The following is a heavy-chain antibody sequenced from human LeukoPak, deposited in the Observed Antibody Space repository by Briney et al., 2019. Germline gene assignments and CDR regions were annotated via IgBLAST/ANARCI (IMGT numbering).Heavy chain of an antibody. J-gene: IGHJ4*02. D-gene: IGHD3-10*01. Sequence: PGGSLRLSCTASGFSFGDCAMSWVRQAPGKGLEWVGFIRSKPYGGATEYAASVKGRFTISRGDSKSIAYLQMNSLKTEDTAVYYCTYFASGSLVYYFDFWGQGTLVTVSS. CDR3: TYFASGSLVYYFDF. V-gene: IGHV3-49*04. CDR2: IRSKPYGGAT. CDR1: GFSFGDCA.